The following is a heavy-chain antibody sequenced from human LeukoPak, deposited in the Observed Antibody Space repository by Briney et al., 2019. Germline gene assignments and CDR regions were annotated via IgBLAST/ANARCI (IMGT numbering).Heavy chain of an antibody. Sequence: SETLSLTCTVSGGSISSYYWSWIRQPPGKGLEWIGYIYYSGSTNYNPSLKSRVTISVDTSKNQFSLKLSSVTAADTAVYYCASYDFWSGYYALDYWGQGTLVTVSP. D-gene: IGHD3-3*01. CDR1: GGSISSYY. CDR3: ASYDFWSGYYALDY. CDR2: IYYSGST. V-gene: IGHV4-59*08. J-gene: IGHJ4*02.